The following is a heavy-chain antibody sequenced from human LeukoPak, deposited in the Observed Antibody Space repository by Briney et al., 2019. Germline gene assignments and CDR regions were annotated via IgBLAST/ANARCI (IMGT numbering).Heavy chain of an antibody. D-gene: IGHD4-17*01. Sequence: GGSLRLSCAASGFTFNKAWMSWVRQAPGKGLEWVGRIKSKTDGGTTDYAAPVKGRFTISRDDSKRMLYLQMNSLKTEDTAVYYCADLGDYAVRWGQGTLVTVSS. CDR2: IKSKTDGGTT. CDR1: GFTFNKAW. CDR3: ADLGDYAVR. V-gene: IGHV3-15*01. J-gene: IGHJ4*02.